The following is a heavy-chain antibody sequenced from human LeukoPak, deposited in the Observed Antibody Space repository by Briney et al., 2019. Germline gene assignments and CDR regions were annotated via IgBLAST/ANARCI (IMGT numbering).Heavy chain of an antibody. V-gene: IGHV4-34*01. J-gene: IGHJ4*02. D-gene: IGHD2-2*01. CDR3: ARVEDIEVVPAANYFDY. CDR1: GGSFSGYY. Sequence: SETLSLTCAVYGGSFSGYYWSWIRQPPGKGLEWIGEINHSGSTNYNPSLKSRVTISVDTSKNQFSLKLSSVTAADTAVYYCARVEDIEVVPAANYFDYWGQGTLVTVSS. CDR2: INHSGST.